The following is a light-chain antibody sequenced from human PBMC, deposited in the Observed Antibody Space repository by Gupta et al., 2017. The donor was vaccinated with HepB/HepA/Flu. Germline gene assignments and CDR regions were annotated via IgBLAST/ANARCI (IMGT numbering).Light chain of an antibody. J-gene: IGLJ2*01. V-gene: IGLV2-14*03. CDR1: TSDVGGYNY. Sequence: SALPQPASVSGSPGQSITLSCTGTTSDVGGYNYVSWYHQHPGKAPKLMLYDVSNRPSGVSNRFSGSKSGNTASLTISGLQAEDEADYYCSSYTSSSTLPVVFGGGTKLTVL. CDR3: SSYTSSSTLPVV. CDR2: DVS.